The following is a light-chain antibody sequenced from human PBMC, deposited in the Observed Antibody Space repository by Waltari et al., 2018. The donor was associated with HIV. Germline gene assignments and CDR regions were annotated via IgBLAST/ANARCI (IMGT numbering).Light chain of an antibody. V-gene: IGKV1-5*03. CDR2: KAS. J-gene: IGKJ5*01. Sequence: IHMTHSPSTLSTSVADKVTITCRASQSISSWWAWYQQKQGKAPKLLIYKASSLESGVPSRFRGCGSGTEFTLTISRLQPDDFATYYCQQYNSYSITFGQGTRLEIK. CDR1: QSISSW. CDR3: QQYNSYSIT.